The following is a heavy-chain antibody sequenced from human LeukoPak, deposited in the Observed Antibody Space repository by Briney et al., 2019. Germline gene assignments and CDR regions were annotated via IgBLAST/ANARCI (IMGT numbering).Heavy chain of an antibody. J-gene: IGHJ4*02. CDR1: GFSFSNYG. CDR3: ASAHAGWLPLKRPFDY. V-gene: IGHV3-7*01. CDR2: IKQDGSEK. Sequence: QPGGSLRLSCAASGFSFSNYGIHWVRQAPGKGLEWVANIKQDGSEKYYMDSVKGRFTISRDNAKNSLYLQMNSLRAEDTAVYYCASAHAGWLPLKRPFDYWGQGTLVTVSS. D-gene: IGHD5-24*01.